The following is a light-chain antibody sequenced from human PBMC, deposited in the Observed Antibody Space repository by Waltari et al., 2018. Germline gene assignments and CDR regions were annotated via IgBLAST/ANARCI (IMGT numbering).Light chain of an antibody. CDR1: QSLLHSNGNTY. CDR3: VQAIAFPRT. J-gene: IGKJ1*01. CDR2: GGS. Sequence: DIVMTQTPLSLPITPGEPASISCRSSQSLLHSNGNTYLHWYLQKPGQSPQLLIYGGSNRASGVPDRFSGSGSGTDFTLKISKVEAEYVGVYYCVQAIAFPRTFGQGTKVEIK. V-gene: IGKV2-40*01.